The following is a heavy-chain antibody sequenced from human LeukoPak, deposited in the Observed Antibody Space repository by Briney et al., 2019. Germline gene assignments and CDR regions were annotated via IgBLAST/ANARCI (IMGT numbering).Heavy chain of an antibody. D-gene: IGHD1-14*01. V-gene: IGHV3-23*01. CDR1: VFTFSSYS. CDR2: ISGSGGST. Sequence: GGSLRLSCAASVFTFSSYSMNWVREAPGKGLEWVSAISGSGGSTYYADSVKGRFTISRDNSKNTLYLQMNSMRAEDTAVYYCAKDTELDYWGQGTLVTVSS. J-gene: IGHJ4*02. CDR3: AKDTELDY.